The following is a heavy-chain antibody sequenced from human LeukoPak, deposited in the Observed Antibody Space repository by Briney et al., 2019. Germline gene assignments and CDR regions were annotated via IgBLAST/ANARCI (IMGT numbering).Heavy chain of an antibody. D-gene: IGHD6-19*01. CDR1: GFTFDDYA. CDR2: ISGHGGCT. CDR3: AKDIGLLQWLLNYFDY. V-gene: IGHV3-43*02. Sequence: GGSLRLSCAASGFTFDDYAMHWVRQAPGKGLEWVSLISGHGGCTYYADSVKGRFTISRDNSKNSLYLQMNSLRTEDTALYYCAKDIGLLQWLLNYFDYWGQGTLVTVSS. J-gene: IGHJ4*02.